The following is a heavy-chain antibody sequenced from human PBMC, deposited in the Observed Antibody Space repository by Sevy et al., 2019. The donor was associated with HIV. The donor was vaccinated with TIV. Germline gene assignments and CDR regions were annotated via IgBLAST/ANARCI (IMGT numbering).Heavy chain of an antibody. D-gene: IGHD3-3*01. V-gene: IGHV3-15*07. J-gene: IGHJ6*02. CDR2: IKGKVDGGTS. CDR3: TTEGITIFGSGMDV. Sequence: GGSLRLSCTASGFTFNDAWMNWVRQAPGKGLEWVGRIKGKVDGGTSEYAAPVKGRFIILRDDSKNIVYLQMNNLKTEDTAVYYCTTEGITIFGSGMDVWGQGTTVTVSS. CDR1: GFTFNDAW.